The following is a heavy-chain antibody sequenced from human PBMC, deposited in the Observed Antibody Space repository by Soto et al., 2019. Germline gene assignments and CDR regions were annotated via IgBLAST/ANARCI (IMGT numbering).Heavy chain of an antibody. CDR2: INPTRGGT. J-gene: IGHJ3*02. V-gene: IGHV1-2*04. Sequence: QVQLVQSEAEVRQPGASVKVSCTASGYTFTGYYLHWLRQAPGQGLEWMGWINPTRGGTRYAQKFPGLVNGTRDTSNRKAYMEVTSLKFDDTAVYFCSRGFCRKSWNKARNPFEIWGQGTLVTVSS. CDR3: SRGFCRKSWNKARNPFEI. CDR1: GYTFTGYY. D-gene: IGHD1-1*01.